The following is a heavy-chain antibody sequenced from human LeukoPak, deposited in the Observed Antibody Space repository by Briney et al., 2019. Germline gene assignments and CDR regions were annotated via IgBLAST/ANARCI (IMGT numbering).Heavy chain of an antibody. J-gene: IGHJ4*02. CDR3: TRALDY. CDR1: GFTFSNFW. V-gene: IGHV3-7*04. Sequence: GGTLRLSCATSGFTFSNFWMDWVREAAGKGLEWVANINQNGGEKYYADSVKGRFTISRDNAKNSLYLQMNGLRVEDTAVYYCTRALDYWGQGTLVTVSS. CDR2: INQNGGEK.